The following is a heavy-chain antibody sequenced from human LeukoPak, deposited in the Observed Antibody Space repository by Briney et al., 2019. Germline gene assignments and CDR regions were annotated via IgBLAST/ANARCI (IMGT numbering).Heavy chain of an antibody. CDR2: ISSSSSTI. D-gene: IGHD3-10*01. V-gene: IGHV3-48*01. Sequence: QAGGSLRLSCAASGFTFSSYSMNWVRQAPGKGLEWVSYISSSSSTIYYADSVKGRFTISRDNAKNSLYLQMNSLRAEDTAVYYCARDDGYYYGSGSYSSLDYWGQGNLVTVSS. J-gene: IGHJ4*02. CDR3: ARDDGYYYGSGSYSSLDY. CDR1: GFTFSSYS.